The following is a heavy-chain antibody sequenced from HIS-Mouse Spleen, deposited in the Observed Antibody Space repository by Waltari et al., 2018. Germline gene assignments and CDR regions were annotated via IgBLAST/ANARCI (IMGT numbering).Heavy chain of an antibody. Sequence: QVQLQESGPGLVKPSETLSLTCTVSGGSISSYYWSWIRQPAGKGLEWIGRIYTSGSTNYNPSLKRRVTMSVDTSKNQFSLKLSSVTAADTAVYYCATTLTTVTTPYGMDVWGQGTTVTVSS. CDR3: ATTLTTVTTPYGMDV. CDR1: GGSISSYY. J-gene: IGHJ6*02. V-gene: IGHV4-4*07. D-gene: IGHD4-17*01. CDR2: IYTSGST.